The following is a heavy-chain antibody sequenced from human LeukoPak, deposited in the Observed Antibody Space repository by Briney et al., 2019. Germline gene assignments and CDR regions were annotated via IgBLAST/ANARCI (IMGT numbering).Heavy chain of an antibody. CDR2: IVVGSGNT. D-gene: IGHD3-22*01. CDR1: GFTFTSSA. J-gene: IGHJ4*02. V-gene: IGHV1-58*02. Sequence: GTSVKVSCKASGFTFTSSAMQWVRQARGQRLEWIGWIVVGSGNTNYAQKFQERVTITRDMSTSTAYMELSSLRSEDTAVYYCAAVMGSYYDSSGYYSSFDYWGQGTLVTVSS. CDR3: AAVMGSYYDSSGYYSSFDY.